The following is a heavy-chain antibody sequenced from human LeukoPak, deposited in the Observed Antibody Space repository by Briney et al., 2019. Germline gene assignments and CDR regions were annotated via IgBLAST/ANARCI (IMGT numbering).Heavy chain of an antibody. CDR3: ARGRYSSSWYFDY. Sequence: GGSLRLSCAASGLTFSNYWMHWVRQAPGKGLEWVAVIWYDGSNKYYADSVKGRFTISRDNSKNTLYLQMNSLRAEDTAVYYCARGRYSSSWYFDYWGQGTLVTVSS. D-gene: IGHD6-13*01. CDR2: IWYDGSNK. J-gene: IGHJ4*02. CDR1: GLTFSNYW. V-gene: IGHV3-33*08.